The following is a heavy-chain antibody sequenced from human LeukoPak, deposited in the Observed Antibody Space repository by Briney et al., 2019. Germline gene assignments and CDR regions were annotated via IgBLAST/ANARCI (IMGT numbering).Heavy chain of an antibody. CDR3: ARERADTAMVTRRVFDY. CDR2: ISYDGSNK. CDR1: GFTFSSYA. Sequence: GRSLRLSCAASGFTFSSYAMHWVRQAPGKGLEWVAVISYDGSNKYYADSVKGRFTISRDNSKNTLYLQMNSLRAEGTAVYYCARERADTAMVTRRVFDYWGQGTLVTVSS. V-gene: IGHV3-30-3*01. D-gene: IGHD5-18*01. J-gene: IGHJ4*02.